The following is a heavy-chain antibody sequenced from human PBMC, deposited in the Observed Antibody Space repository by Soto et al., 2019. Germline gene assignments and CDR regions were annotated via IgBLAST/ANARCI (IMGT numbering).Heavy chain of an antibody. CDR1: GYTFTSYY. D-gene: IGHD3-3*01. CDR3: ARNTIFGVVIRSYGMDV. J-gene: IGHJ6*02. V-gene: IGHV1-46*01. CDR2: INPSGGST. Sequence: GASVKVSCKASGYTFTSYYMHWVRQAPGQGLEWMGIINPSGGSTSYAQKFQGRVTMTRDTSTSTVYMELSSLRSEDTAVYYCARNTIFGVVIRSYGMDVWGQGTTVTVSS.